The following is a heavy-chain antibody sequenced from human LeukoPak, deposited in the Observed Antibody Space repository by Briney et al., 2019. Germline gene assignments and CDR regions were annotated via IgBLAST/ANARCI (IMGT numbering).Heavy chain of an antibody. Sequence: GGSLRLSCAASGFTFDDDAMHWVRQAPGKGLEWVSGISWNSGSIGYADSVKGRFTISRDNAKNPLYLQMNSLRAEDTALYYCAKDKHYYGSGTICDWGQGTLVTVSS. J-gene: IGHJ4*02. V-gene: IGHV3-9*01. D-gene: IGHD3-10*01. CDR3: AKDKHYYGSGTICD. CDR2: ISWNSGSI. CDR1: GFTFDDDA.